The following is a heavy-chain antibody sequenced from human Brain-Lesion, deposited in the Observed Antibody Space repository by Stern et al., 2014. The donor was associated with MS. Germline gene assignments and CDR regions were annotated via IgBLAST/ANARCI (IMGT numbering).Heavy chain of an antibody. D-gene: IGHD1-14*01. CDR3: ARDITGSSAYFAY. V-gene: IGHV3-9*01. CDR2: LSWSSGTI. CDR1: GFPFDDYA. J-gene: IGHJ4*02. Sequence: LVQSGGDLVQPGRSPRLSCAAFGFPFDDYAMHLVRQAPGQGLAWVAGLSWSSGTIGYADSVKGRFITSRDNAYSSLYLQMNSLRPEDTALYYCARDITGSSAYFAYGGQGTLVTVSS.